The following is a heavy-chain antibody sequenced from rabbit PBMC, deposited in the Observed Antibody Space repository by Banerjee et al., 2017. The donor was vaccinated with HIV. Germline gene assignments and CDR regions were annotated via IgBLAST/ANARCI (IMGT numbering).Heavy chain of an antibody. CDR2: IDPVFRST. CDR1: GFDFSSYG. V-gene: IGHV1S47*01. J-gene: IGHJ4*01. CDR3: VSYDDYGDRNL. D-gene: IGHD2-1*01. Sequence: QEQLVESGGGLVQPGGSLKLSCKASGFDFSSYGVSWVRQAPGKGLEWIGYIDPVFRSTYHASWVNGRFTISSHNAQNTLYLQLNSLTAADTATYFCVSYDDYGDRNLWGQGTLVTVS.